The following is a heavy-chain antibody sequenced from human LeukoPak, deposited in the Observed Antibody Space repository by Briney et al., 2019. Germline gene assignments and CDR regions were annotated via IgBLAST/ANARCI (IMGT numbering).Heavy chain of an antibody. CDR1: GFTFSSYA. J-gene: IGHJ3*02. CDR2: ISGSGGST. Sequence: GGSLRLSCAASGFTFSSYAMSWVRQAPGKGLEWVSAISGSGGSTYYADSVKGRFTISRDNSKNTLYLQMNSLRAEDTAVYYCAKDLGSSRGPYDAFDIWGQGTMVTVSS. D-gene: IGHD6-13*01. V-gene: IGHV3-23*01. CDR3: AKDLGSSRGPYDAFDI.